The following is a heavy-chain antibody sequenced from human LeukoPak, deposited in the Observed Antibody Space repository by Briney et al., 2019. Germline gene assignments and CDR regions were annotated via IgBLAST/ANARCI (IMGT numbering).Heavy chain of an antibody. J-gene: IGHJ5*02. Sequence: GGSLRLSCAASGFTFSSYGMHWVRQAPGKGLEWVAVIWYDGSNKYYADSVKGRFTISRDDSKNTLFLQMNSLRVEDTAVYYCANSPYVGDHGGPSAWGQGTLVTVSS. CDR2: IWYDGSNK. CDR3: ANSPYVGDHGGPSA. V-gene: IGHV3-33*06. CDR1: GFTFSSYG. D-gene: IGHD4-23*01.